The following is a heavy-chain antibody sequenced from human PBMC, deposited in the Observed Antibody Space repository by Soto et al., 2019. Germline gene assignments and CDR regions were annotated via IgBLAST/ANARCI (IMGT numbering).Heavy chain of an antibody. J-gene: IGHJ5*02. CDR2: IYYSGST. V-gene: IGHV4-31*03. Sequence: SETLSLTCTISGGNISSGGYYWSWIRQHPGKGLEWIGYIYYSGSTYYNPSLKSRVTISVDTSKNQFSLKLSSVTAADTAVYYCAREDTMVRGVLDPWGQGTLVTVSS. CDR1: GGNISSGGYY. D-gene: IGHD3-10*01. CDR3: AREDTMVRGVLDP.